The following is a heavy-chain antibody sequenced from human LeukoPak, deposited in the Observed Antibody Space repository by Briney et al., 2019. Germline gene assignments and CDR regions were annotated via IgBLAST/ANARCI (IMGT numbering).Heavy chain of an antibody. CDR1: GFTFSNHW. CDR3: ARAGSSAVFDY. CDR2: IKSDGTYS. V-gene: IGHV3-74*01. J-gene: IGHJ4*02. Sequence: GGSLRLSCAASGFTFSNHWMHWVRQAPGKGLVWVSRIKSDGTYSDYADSVKGRFTISRDNSKNTLYLQMNSLRAEDTAVYYCARAGSSAVFDYWGQGTLVTVSS. D-gene: IGHD6-6*01.